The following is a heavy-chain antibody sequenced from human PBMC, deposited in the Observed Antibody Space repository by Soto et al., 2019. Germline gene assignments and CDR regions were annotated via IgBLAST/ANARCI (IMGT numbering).Heavy chain of an antibody. J-gene: IGHJ4*02. CDR3: ARVGEYSYGVFDY. D-gene: IGHD5-18*01. V-gene: IGHV3-21*01. CDR2: ISSSSNYI. CDR1: GFAFSSYT. Sequence: LRLSCAASGFAFSSYTMNWVRQAPGKGLEWVSSISSSSNYIYYADSLKGRFTISRDNAKNSLYLQMNSLRAEDTAVYYCARVGEYSYGVFDYWGQGTLVTVSS.